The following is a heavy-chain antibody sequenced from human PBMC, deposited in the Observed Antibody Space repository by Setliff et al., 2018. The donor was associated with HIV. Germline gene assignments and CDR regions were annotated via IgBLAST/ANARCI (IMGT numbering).Heavy chain of an antibody. D-gene: IGHD2-2*01. CDR1: GGTFNSYA. V-gene: IGHV1-69*10. CDR2: IIPILGLA. CDR3: ARGPKDCTSTSCRYYYYYYYMDV. Sequence: ASVKVSCKASGGTFNSYAISWVRQAPGRGLEWMGGIIPILGLANYAQKFQGRVTIIADKSTSTVYMEVSRLRSEDTAMYYCARGPKDCTSTSCRYYYYYYYMDVWGKGTPVTASS. J-gene: IGHJ6*03.